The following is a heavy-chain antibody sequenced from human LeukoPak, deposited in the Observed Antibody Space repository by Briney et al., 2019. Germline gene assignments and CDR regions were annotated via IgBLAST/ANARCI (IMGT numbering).Heavy chain of an antibody. D-gene: IGHD2-2*01. J-gene: IGHJ4*02. CDR3: ARAGYCSSTSCYAGYFDY. CDR1: GGPISCFY. Sequence: KPLETLFPPPTVSGGPISCFYWCWIREAPGKGLEGIGHNYYSGSANYNPSLKSRVTISVDTSKNQFSLKLSSVTAADTAVYYCARAGYCSSTSCYAGYFDYWGQGTLVTVSS. V-gene: IGHV4-59*01. CDR2: NYYSGSA.